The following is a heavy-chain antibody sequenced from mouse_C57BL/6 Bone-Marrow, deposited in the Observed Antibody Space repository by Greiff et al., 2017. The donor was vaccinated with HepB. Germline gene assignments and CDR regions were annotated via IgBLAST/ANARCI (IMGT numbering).Heavy chain of an antibody. CDR1: GYTFTSYW. CDR2: IHPNSGST. J-gene: IGHJ3*01. D-gene: IGHD2-4*01. CDR3: ARRGIYYDYTWFAY. V-gene: IGHV1-64*01. Sequence: VKLQQPGAELVKPGASVKLSCKASGYTFTSYWMHWVKQRPGQGLEWIGMIHPNSGSTNYNEKFKSKATLTVDKSSSTAYMQLSSLTSEDSAVYYCARRGIYYDYTWFAYWGQGTLVTVSA.